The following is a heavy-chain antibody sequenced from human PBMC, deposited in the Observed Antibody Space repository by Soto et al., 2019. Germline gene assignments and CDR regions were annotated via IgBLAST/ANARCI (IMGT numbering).Heavy chain of an antibody. Sequence: QVQLQESGPGLVKPSETLSLTCTVSGGSISSYYWSWIRQPPGKGLEWLGYIYYSGSTNYNPSLKSRVTISVDTSKNQFSLKLSSVTAADTAVYYCARGGAYCGGDCYPGLDYYGMDVWGQGTTVTVSS. J-gene: IGHJ6*02. CDR1: GGSISSYY. CDR3: ARGGAYCGGDCYPGLDYYGMDV. D-gene: IGHD2-21*02. CDR2: IYYSGST. V-gene: IGHV4-59*01.